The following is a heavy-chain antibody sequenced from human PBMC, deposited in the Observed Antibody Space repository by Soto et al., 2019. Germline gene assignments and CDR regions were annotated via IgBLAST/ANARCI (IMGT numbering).Heavy chain of an antibody. Sequence: SETLSLRYTVSGGSVSSGRYYGRWIRQPPGKGLEWIGYIYNSGSTNYNPSLKSRVTISVDTSKNHFSLRMSSVTAADTAVYYCARESDSGSYYFDYWGRGTLVT. CDR1: GGSVSSGRYY. CDR3: ARESDSGSYYFDY. J-gene: IGHJ4*02. D-gene: IGHD3-10*01. CDR2: IYNSGST. V-gene: IGHV4-61*03.